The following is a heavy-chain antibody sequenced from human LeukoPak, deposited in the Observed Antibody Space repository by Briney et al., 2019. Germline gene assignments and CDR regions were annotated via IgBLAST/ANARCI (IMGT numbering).Heavy chain of an antibody. D-gene: IGHD3-3*01. CDR2: ISSSGSTI. CDR3: ARAYYDFWSGYFTYYYYGMDV. J-gene: IGHJ6*02. V-gene: IGHV3-48*03. Sequence: GGSLRLSCAASGFTFSSYEMNWVRQTPGKGLEWVSYISSSGSTIYYADSVKGRFTISRDNAKNSLYLQMNSLRAEDTAVYYCARAYYDFWSGYFTYYYYGMDVWGQGTTVTVSS. CDR1: GFTFSSYE.